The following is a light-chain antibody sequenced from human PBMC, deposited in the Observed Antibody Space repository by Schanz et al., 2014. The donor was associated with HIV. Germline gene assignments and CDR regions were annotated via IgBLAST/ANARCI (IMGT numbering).Light chain of an antibody. Sequence: QSVLTQSPSASASLGASVKLTCTLSSGHSSYAIAWHQQQPEKGPRYLMKLNSDGSHTKGDGIPDRFSGSSSGAERYLTISSLQSEDEAEYYCQTWGTGPRVFGGGTKLTVL. J-gene: IGLJ3*02. CDR3: QTWGTGPRV. CDR1: SGHSSYA. CDR2: LNSDGSH. V-gene: IGLV4-69*01.